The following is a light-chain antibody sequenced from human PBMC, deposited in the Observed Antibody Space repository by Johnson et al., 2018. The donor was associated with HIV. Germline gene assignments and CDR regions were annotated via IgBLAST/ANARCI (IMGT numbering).Light chain of an antibody. J-gene: IGLJ1*01. CDR3: GTWDSSLSAGV. CDR2: DNN. V-gene: IGLV1-51*01. CDR1: SSNIGNNY. Sequence: QSVLTQPPSVSAAPGQKVTISCSGSSSNIGNNYVSWYQHLPGRAPKLLIYDNNKRPSGIPDRFSGSKSGTSATLGITGLRTGDEADYYCGTWDSSLSAGVSGTGTKVTVL.